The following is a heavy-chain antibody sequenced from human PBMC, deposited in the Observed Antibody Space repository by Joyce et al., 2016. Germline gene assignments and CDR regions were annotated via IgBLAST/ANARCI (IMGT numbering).Heavy chain of an antibody. Sequence: QITLKESGPTLVKPTQTLTLTCAFSGFSLSTRGVGVGWIRQPPGKALEGLALIYWDDDKRYSPSLKSRLTITKDNSRNQVVLTMTNMDPVDTATYYCAHRPNSGYDPSAFDFWGQGTLVTVSS. V-gene: IGHV2-5*02. CDR2: IYWDDDK. D-gene: IGHD5-12*01. CDR1: GFSLSTRGVG. CDR3: AHRPNSGYDPSAFDF. J-gene: IGHJ4*02.